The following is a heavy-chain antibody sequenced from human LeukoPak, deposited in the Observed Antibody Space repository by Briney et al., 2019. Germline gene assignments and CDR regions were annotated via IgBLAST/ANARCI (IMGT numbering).Heavy chain of an antibody. CDR2: ISSSSSYI. V-gene: IGHV3-21*01. CDR3: ARDAVVVVAASGPGYYFDY. D-gene: IGHD2-15*01. Sequence: GGSLRLSCAASGFTFSTYSMNWVRQAPGKGLEWVSSISSSSSYIYYADSVKGRFTISRDNAKNSLYLQMNSLRAEDTAVYYCARDAVVVVAASGPGYYFDYWGQGTLVTVSS. J-gene: IGHJ4*02. CDR1: GFTFSTYS.